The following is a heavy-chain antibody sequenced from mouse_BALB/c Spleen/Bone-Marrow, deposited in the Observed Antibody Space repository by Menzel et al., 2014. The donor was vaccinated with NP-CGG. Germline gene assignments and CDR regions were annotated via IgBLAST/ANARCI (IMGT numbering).Heavy chain of an antibody. CDR1: GFSLTSYG. CDR3: ARGGGNWYFDV. J-gene: IGHJ1*01. CDR2: IWAGGST. V-gene: IGHV2-9*02. Sequence: VHLVESGPGLVAPSQRLSITCTVSGFSLTSYGVHWVRQPPGKGLEWLGVIWAGGSTNYNSALMSRLSISKDNSKSQVFLKMNSLQTDDTAMYYCARGGGNWYFDVWGAGTTVTVSS.